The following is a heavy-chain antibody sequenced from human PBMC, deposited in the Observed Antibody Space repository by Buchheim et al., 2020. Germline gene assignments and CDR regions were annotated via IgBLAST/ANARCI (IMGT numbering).Heavy chain of an antibody. Sequence: QVQLQESGPGLVKPSQTLSLTCAVSGASISSGAYHWSWIRQPPGKGLEWIGYIYNSGSTHYNPSLKSRVTILVDTSKNQFSLKLSSVTAADTAVYYCARGAVWGSYRSFGMDVWGQGTT. CDR1: GASISSGAYH. CDR3: ARGAVWGSYRSFGMDV. J-gene: IGHJ6*02. D-gene: IGHD3-16*02. V-gene: IGHV4-31*11. CDR2: IYNSGST.